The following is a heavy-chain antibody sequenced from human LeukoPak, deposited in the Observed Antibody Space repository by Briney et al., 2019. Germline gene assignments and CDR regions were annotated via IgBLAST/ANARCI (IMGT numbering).Heavy chain of an antibody. V-gene: IGHV3-43*02. CDR3: AKDAGVYDILTGYYNGAFDI. CDR2: ISGDGGST. CDR1: GFTFDDYA. Sequence: PGGSLRLSCAASGFTFDDYAMHWVRQAPGQGLEWVSLISGDGGSTYYADSVKGRFTISRDNSKNSLYLQMNSLRTEDTALYYCAKDAGVYDILTGYYNGAFDIWGQGTMVTVSS. J-gene: IGHJ3*02. D-gene: IGHD3-9*01.